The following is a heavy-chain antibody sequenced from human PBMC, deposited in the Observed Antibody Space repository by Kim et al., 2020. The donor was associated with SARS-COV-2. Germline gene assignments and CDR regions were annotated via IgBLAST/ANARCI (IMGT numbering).Heavy chain of an antibody. CDR1: GFTFSSYG. V-gene: IGHV3-33*06. CDR3: AKARITRVRGVYGMGG. J-gene: IGHJ6*02. CDR2: ICSDGSNI. D-gene: IGHD3-10*01. Sequence: GGSLRLSCAASGFTFSSYGMHWVRQAPGKGLEWVAVICSDGSNIYYADSVKGRFTISRDNSKNTLYLQMNSLRAEDTAVYYCAKARITRVRGVYGMGGRGQGSTLALS.